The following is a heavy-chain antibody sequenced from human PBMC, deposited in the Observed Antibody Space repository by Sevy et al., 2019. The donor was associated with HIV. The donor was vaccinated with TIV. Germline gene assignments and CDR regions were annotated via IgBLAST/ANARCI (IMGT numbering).Heavy chain of an antibody. CDR2: ISYDGSNK. D-gene: IGHD6-13*01. CDR1: GFTFSSYA. Sequence: GGSLRLSCAASGFTFSSYAMHWVRQAPGKGLEWVAVISYDGSNKYYADSVKGRFTISRDNSKNTLYLQMNSLRAEDTAVYYCARGPQIRIAAAGILGYFQHWGQRTLVTASS. J-gene: IGHJ1*01. V-gene: IGHV3-30*04. CDR3: ARGPQIRIAAAGILGYFQH.